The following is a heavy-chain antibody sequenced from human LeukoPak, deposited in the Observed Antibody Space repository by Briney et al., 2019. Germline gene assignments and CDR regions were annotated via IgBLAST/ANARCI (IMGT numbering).Heavy chain of an antibody. J-gene: IGHJ4*02. Sequence: ASVKVSCKASGYTFTSYDINWVRQAPGQGLEWMGIINPSGGSTSYAQKFQGRVTMTRDTSTSTVYMELSSLRSEDTAVYYCARDLRSIGGLRDLFDYWGQGTLVTVSS. D-gene: IGHD3-16*01. CDR2: INPSGGST. CDR1: GYTFTSYD. V-gene: IGHV1-46*01. CDR3: ARDLRSIGGLRDLFDY.